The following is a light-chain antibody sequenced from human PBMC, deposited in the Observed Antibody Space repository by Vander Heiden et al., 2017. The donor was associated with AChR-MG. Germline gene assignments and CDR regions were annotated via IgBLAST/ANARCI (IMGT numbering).Light chain of an antibody. CDR2: GNS. CDR1: SPHIGAGYG. CDR3: QSYDSSRSAWV. Sequence: QSVLTQPPSVSGAAGQRVTISCTGRSPHIGAGYGVHWYQQRPGTAPNLLIYGNSNRPSGVPDRFSGSKSGTTATLAITGLQAEDEADYYCQSYDSSRSAWVFGGGTKLTVL. V-gene: IGLV1-40*01. J-gene: IGLJ3*02.